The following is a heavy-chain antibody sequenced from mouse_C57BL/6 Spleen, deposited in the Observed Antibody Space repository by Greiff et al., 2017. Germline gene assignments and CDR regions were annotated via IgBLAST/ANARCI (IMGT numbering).Heavy chain of an antibody. CDR3: ASDSSGHFDY. V-gene: IGHV1-64*01. Sequence: QVHVKQSGAELVKPGASVKLSCKASGYTFTSYWMHWVKQRPGQGLEWIGMIHPNSGSTNYNEKFKSKATLTVDKSSSTAYMQLSSLTSEDSAVYYCASDSSGHFDYWGQGTTLTVSS. CDR1: GYTFTSYW. J-gene: IGHJ2*01. CDR2: IHPNSGST. D-gene: IGHD3-2*02.